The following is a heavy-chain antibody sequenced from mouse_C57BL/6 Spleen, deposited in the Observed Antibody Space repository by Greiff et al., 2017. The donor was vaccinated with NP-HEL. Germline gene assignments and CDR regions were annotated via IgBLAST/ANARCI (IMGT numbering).Heavy chain of an antibody. J-gene: IGHJ2*01. D-gene: IGHD1-1*01. CDR2: IYPCDGYT. CDR3: AKTDYGSSYGGY. CDR1: GYTFTSYW. V-gene: IGHV1-50*01. Sequence: QVQLQQSGPELVKPGASVKLSCKASGYTFTSYWMKWVKQRPGQGLEWIGGIYPCDGYTNYNQKFKGKATLTVDTSSSTAYMQLSSLTSEDSAVYYCAKTDYGSSYGGYWGQGTTLTVSS.